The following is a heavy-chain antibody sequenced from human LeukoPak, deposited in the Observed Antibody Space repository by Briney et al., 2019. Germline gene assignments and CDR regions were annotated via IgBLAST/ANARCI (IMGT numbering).Heavy chain of an antibody. CDR3: AREPPGYYYGMDV. CDR2: IYYSGST. V-gene: IGHV4-59*01. Sequence: SETLSLTCTVSGGSISSYYWSWIRQPPGKGLEWIGYIYYSGSTNYNPSLKSRVTISVDTSKNQFSLKLSSVTAADTAVYYCAREPPGYYYGMDVWGQGTTVTVSS. J-gene: IGHJ6*02. CDR1: GGSISSYY.